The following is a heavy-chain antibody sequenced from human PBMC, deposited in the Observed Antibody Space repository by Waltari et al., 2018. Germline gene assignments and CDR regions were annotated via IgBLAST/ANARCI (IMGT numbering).Heavy chain of an antibody. V-gene: IGHV4-39*07. Sequence: QLQLQESGPGLVKPSEPLSLTCTVSGGSISSSSYYWGWIRQPPGKGLEWIGSIYYSGSTYYNPSLKSRVTISVDTSKNQFSLKLSSVTAADTAVYYCAREVVAAEDYWGQGTLVTVSS. CDR2: IYYSGST. CDR3: AREVVAAEDY. J-gene: IGHJ4*02. D-gene: IGHD6-13*01. CDR1: GGSISSSSYY.